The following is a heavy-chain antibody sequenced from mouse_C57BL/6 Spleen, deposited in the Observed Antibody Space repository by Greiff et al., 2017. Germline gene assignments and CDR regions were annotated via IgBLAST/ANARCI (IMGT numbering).Heavy chain of an antibody. Sequence: VQLQQPGAELVKPGASVKLSCKASGYTFTSYWMQWVKQRPGQGLEWIGEIDPSDSYTNYNQKFKGKATLTVDTSSSTAYMQLSSLTSEDSAVYYCARGGGSSYAMDYWGQGTSVTVSS. V-gene: IGHV1-50*01. D-gene: IGHD1-1*01. CDR1: GYTFTSYW. CDR3: ARGGGSSYAMDY. CDR2: IDPSDSYT. J-gene: IGHJ4*01.